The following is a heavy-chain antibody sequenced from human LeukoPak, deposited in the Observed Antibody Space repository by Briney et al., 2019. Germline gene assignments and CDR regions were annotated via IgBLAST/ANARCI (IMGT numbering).Heavy chain of an antibody. CDR1: GFTFNSYA. J-gene: IGHJ5*02. CDR2: ISYDGSTK. V-gene: IGHV3-30-3*01. CDR3: ARGGIVATISDWFDP. D-gene: IGHD5-12*01. Sequence: GGSLRLSCAASGFTFNSYAMHWVRQAPGKGLERVTLISYDGSTKYYADSVKGRFTISRDNSKNSLSLQMSSLRAEDTAVYYCARGGIVATISDWFDPWGQGTLVTVSS.